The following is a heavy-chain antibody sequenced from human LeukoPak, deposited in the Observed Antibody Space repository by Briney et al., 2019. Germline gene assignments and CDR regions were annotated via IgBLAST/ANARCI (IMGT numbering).Heavy chain of an antibody. Sequence: GGSLRLSCAASGFTFSSYGMHWVRQAPGKGLEWVAVIWYDGSNKYYADSVKGRFTISRDNSKNTLYLQMNSLRAEDTAVYYCAKGGAVAGTLLYWGQGTLVTVSS. CDR1: GFTFSSYG. D-gene: IGHD6-19*01. CDR2: IWYDGSNK. V-gene: IGHV3-33*06. CDR3: AKGGAVAGTLLY. J-gene: IGHJ4*02.